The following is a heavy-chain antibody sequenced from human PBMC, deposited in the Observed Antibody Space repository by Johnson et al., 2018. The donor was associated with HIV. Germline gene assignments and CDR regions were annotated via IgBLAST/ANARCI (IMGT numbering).Heavy chain of an antibody. J-gene: IGHJ3*02. CDR3: ARDRGGPVRDDAFDI. Sequence: VQLVESGGGLVQPGGSLRLSCAASGFIVSSNYMSWVRQAPGKGLEWVSVLYSGGSTYYADSATARCTISRDNSKNTLHLQMKSLRAEDTAVYYCARDRGGPVRDDAFDIWGQGTMVTVSS. V-gene: IGHV3-66*01. D-gene: IGHD3-10*01. CDR1: GFIVSSNY. CDR2: LYSGGST.